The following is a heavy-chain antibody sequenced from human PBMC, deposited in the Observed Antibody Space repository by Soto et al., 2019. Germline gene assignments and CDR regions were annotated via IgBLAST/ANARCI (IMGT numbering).Heavy chain of an antibody. V-gene: IGHV3-30-3*01. CDR2: ISYDGSNK. CDR3: ARDDRDTAMVLARY. Sequence: QVQLVESGGGVVQPGRSLRLSCAASGFTFSSYAMHWVRQAPGKGLEWVAVISYDGSNKFYADSVKGRFTISRDNSKNTMYLQMISLRAEDSAVYYCARDDRDTAMVLARYWGQGTLVTVS. D-gene: IGHD5-18*01. CDR1: GFTFSSYA. J-gene: IGHJ4*02.